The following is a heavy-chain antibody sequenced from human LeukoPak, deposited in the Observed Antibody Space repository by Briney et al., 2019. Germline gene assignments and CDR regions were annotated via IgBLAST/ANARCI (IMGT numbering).Heavy chain of an antibody. J-gene: IGHJ4*02. Sequence: SPSETLSLTCTISDGSISSSTYYWGWIRQPPGKGLEWIGSFFYGGDTYYNPSLKSRVTISADTSKNQFSLKLSSVTAADTAVYYCARDTGYRGSWPYYFDYWGQGTRVTVSS. D-gene: IGHD6-13*01. CDR1: DGSISSSTYY. CDR3: ARDTGYRGSWPYYFDY. V-gene: IGHV4-39*07. CDR2: FFYGGDT.